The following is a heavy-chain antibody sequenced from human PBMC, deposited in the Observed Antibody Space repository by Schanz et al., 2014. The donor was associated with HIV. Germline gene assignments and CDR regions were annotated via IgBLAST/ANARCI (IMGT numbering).Heavy chain of an antibody. J-gene: IGHJ4*02. Sequence: VQLVESGGGLIQPGGSLRLSCAVSGFTFSSYAMSWVRQAPGKGLEWVSGISGSGGSTYYADSVKGRFTISRDNSKNTLYLQMNSLRAEDTAVYYCAKVDAAHKHIGAAGDWGQGTLVTVSS. CDR1: GFTFSSYA. CDR3: AKVDAAHKHIGAAGD. V-gene: IGHV3-23*04. CDR2: ISGSGGST. D-gene: IGHD6-13*01.